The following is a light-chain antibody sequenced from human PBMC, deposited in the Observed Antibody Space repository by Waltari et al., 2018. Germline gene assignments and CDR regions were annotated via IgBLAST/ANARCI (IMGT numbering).Light chain of an antibody. CDR1: SSNIGNYY. Sequence: QSVLTQPRSGSAAPVQKVTLSCSGSSSNIGNYYVSWYHQLPGAAPKLLIYDNNKRPSGIPDLFSASKSGTSATLGITGLQIGDEADYYCATWDNSLTDVVVGGGTKLTVL. V-gene: IGLV1-51*01. CDR3: ATWDNSLTDVV. J-gene: IGLJ2*01. CDR2: DNN.